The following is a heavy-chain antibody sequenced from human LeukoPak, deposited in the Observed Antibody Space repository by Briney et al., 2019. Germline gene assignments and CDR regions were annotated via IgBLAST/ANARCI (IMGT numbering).Heavy chain of an antibody. Sequence: SETLSLTCGVSGDSLSSNYYWGWIRQPPGKGLEWIGSINYSGSRYYNPSLKSRVTISVDTSKNQFSLNLRSVTAADTAVYYCARRRTGSYSDYWGQGTLVTVSS. CDR2: INYSGSR. D-gene: IGHD3/OR15-3a*01. CDR3: ARRRTGSYSDY. J-gene: IGHJ4*02. CDR1: GDSLSSNYY. V-gene: IGHV4-39*01.